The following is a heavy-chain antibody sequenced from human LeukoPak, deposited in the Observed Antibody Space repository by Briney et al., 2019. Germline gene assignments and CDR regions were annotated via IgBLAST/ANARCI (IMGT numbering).Heavy chain of an antibody. V-gene: IGHV4-59*01. Sequence: SETLSLTCTVSGGSISSYYWSWIRQPPGTGLEWIGYIYYSGSTNYNPSLKSRVTISVDTSKNQFSLKLSSVTAADTAVYYCARDSPRGDYYYGMDVWGQGTTVTVSS. CDR2: IYYSGST. CDR1: GGSISSYY. D-gene: IGHD3/OR15-3a*01. J-gene: IGHJ6*02. CDR3: ARDSPRGDYYYGMDV.